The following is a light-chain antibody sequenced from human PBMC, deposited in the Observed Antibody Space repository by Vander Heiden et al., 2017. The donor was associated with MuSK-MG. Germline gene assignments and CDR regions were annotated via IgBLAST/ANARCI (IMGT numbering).Light chain of an antibody. J-gene: IGKJ5*01. CDR2: DAS. CDR1: QGIGSA. CDR3: QQFKGYPIT. V-gene: IGKV1-13*02. Sequence: AIQLTQSPSSLSASVGDRVTITCRASQGIGSALAWYQQKPGKAPNLLTYDASSLESGVPSRFSGSGSGTDFTLTISSLQPEDFATYYCQQFKGYPITFGQGTRLELK.